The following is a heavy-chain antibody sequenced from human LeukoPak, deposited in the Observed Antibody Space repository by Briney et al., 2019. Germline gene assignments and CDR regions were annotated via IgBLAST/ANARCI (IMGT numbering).Heavy chain of an antibody. V-gene: IGHV4-59*01. J-gene: IGHJ6*04. Sequence: PETLSLTCTVSGGSISSYYWSWLRQPPGKGLEWFGYIYYSGSTNYNPSLKSRVTISVDTSKNQFSLKLSSVTAADTAVYYCARTLAYCGGDCYHLYYYYGMDVWGKGTTVTVSS. CDR3: ARTLAYCGGDCYHLYYYYGMDV. D-gene: IGHD2-21*02. CDR2: IYYSGST. CDR1: GGSISSYY.